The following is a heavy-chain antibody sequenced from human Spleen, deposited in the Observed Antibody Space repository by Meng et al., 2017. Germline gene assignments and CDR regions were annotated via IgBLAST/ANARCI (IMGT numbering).Heavy chain of an antibody. CDR2: ISAGSTYI. J-gene: IGHJ3*02. V-gene: IGHV3-21*01. CDR1: GFTLRSYS. D-gene: IGHD4-17*01. CDR3: ARERYGDYAAFDI. Sequence: GGSLRLSCAASGFTLRSYSMNWVRQAPGKGLEWVSSISAGSTYINYADSVKGRFTISRDNAKNSLYLQMNSLRAEDTGVYYCARERYGDYAAFDIWGQGTMVTVSS.